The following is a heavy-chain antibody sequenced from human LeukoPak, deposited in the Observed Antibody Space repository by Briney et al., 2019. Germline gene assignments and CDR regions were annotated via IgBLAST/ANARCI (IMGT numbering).Heavy chain of an antibody. Sequence: ASVKVSCKTSGDTFNNFDINWVRQAPGQGLEWMGWMNPIGGYTGYAQKFQGRVTMTRDTSISTAYMELSSLKSEDTAVYYCARAGTRPLTSYDHFKYYMDVWGRGTTVTVSS. V-gene: IGHV1-8*01. J-gene: IGHJ6*03. CDR3: ARAGTRPLTSYDHFKYYMDV. CDR2: MNPIGGYT. CDR1: GDTFNNFD. D-gene: IGHD6-19*01.